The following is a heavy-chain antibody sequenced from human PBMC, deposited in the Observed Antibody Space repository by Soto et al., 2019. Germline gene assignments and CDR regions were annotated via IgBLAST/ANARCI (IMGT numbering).Heavy chain of an antibody. CDR3: ASSYGSGYRAFDY. V-gene: IGHV1-69*02. D-gene: IGHD3-10*01. Sequence: QVQLVQSGAAVKRPGSSVKVSCKASCDTFNFYSINWVRQAPGLGLEWMGRVNPIVSMSNYAQKFQGRVTMTADKSTSTDYMELSSLRSEDTAIYYCASSYGSGYRAFDYWGQGALVTVSS. CDR2: VNPIVSMS. J-gene: IGHJ4*02. CDR1: CDTFNFYS.